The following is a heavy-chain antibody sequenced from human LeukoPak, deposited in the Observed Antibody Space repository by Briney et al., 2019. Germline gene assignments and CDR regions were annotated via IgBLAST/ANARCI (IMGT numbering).Heavy chain of an antibody. J-gene: IGHJ5*02. V-gene: IGHV4-39*01. CDR2: IYYSGST. CDR1: GGSISSSSYY. Sequence: PSETLSLTCTVSGGSISSSSYYWGWIRQPPGKGLEWIGSIYYSGSTYYNPSLKSRVTISVDTSKNQFSLKLSSVTAADTAVYYCARHNEGDYYGSGSFSWFDPWGQGTLVTVSS. D-gene: IGHD3-10*01. CDR3: ARHNEGDYYGSGSFSWFDP.